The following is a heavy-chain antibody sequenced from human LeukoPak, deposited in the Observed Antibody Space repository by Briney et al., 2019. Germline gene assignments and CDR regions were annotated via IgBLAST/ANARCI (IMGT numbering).Heavy chain of an antibody. CDR3: ARVKKYCSSTSCYQFDGVYCYYMDV. D-gene: IGHD2-2*01. J-gene: IGHJ6*03. CDR1: GGSFSGHY. CDR2: INHSGST. Sequence: SETLSLTCAVYGGSFSGHYWSWIRQPPGKGLEWIGEINHSGSTNYNPSLKSRVTISVDTSKNQFSLKLSSVTAADTAVYYCARVKKYCSSTSCYQFDGVYCYYMDVWGKGTTVTVSS. V-gene: IGHV4-34*01.